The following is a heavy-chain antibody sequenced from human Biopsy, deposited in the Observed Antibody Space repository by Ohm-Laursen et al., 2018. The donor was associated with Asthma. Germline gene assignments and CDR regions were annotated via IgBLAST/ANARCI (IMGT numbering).Heavy chain of an antibody. D-gene: IGHD3-9*01. V-gene: IGHV1-3*01. CDR3: ARGFGYDILTGWDAFDI. J-gene: IGHJ3*02. CDR2: LNPGNGNT. CDR1: GDSFSNYA. Sequence: ASVKVSCKASGDSFSNYAISWVRQAPGQGLEWMGGLNPGNGNTKYSQKFQGRVTITRDTSASTAHMELSSLRSEDTAVYYCARGFGYDILTGWDAFDIWGQGTMVTVSS.